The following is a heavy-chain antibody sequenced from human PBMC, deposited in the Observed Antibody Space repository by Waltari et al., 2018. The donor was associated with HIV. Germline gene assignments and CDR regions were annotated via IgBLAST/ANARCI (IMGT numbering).Heavy chain of an antibody. J-gene: IGHJ6*03. CDR3: ARGAKAGPYYHYYLDV. Sequence: EMQLAESGGGLLQPGESLSLSCVASGFTFRTSDMNWIRQTPEKGLEWISTISGSGGVTNYAASVKGRFTVSRDNSQNTLYLQMTTLRADDTATYYCARGAKAGPYYHYYLDVWGKGTTVTVS. CDR1: GFTFRTSD. D-gene: IGHD6-13*01. CDR2: ISGSGGVT. V-gene: IGHV3-23*04.